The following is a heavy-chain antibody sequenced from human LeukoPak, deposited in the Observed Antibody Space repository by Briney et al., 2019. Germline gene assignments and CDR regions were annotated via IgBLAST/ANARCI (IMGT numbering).Heavy chain of an antibody. CDR1: GFTFSSYA. D-gene: IGHD3-10*01. CDR3: AKDQGSGLGSYSWGYFDY. Sequence: GGSLRLSCAASGFTFSSYAMSWVRQAPGKGLEWVSGISSSGGSTVYAKGRFTISRDNFRNTVFLQMNSLRAEDTAVYYCAKDQGSGLGSYSWGYFDYWGQGTLVTVSS. V-gene: IGHV3-23*01. J-gene: IGHJ4*02. CDR2: ISSSGGST.